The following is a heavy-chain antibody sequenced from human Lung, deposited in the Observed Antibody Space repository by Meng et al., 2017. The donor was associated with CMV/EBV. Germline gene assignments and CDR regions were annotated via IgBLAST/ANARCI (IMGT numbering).Heavy chain of an antibody. Sequence: ASVXVSCKASRYTFSDYYMHWVRQAPGQRLEWMGWINPKSGGTNYPQTFHGRVTMNRDTSISTAYMELGSLSSDGTAVYHCARDFLGPRRSANCYTLTFDYWXQGTXVTVSS. CDR3: ARDFLGPRRSANCYTLTFDY. V-gene: IGHV1-2*02. D-gene: IGHD2-2*02. CDR2: INPKSGGT. J-gene: IGHJ4*02. CDR1: RYTFSDYY.